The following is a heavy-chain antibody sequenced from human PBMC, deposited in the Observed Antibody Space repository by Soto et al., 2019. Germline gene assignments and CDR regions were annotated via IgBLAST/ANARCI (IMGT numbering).Heavy chain of an antibody. CDR2: IIPILGIA. CDR3: ARAAADCSSTSCYYGWYFDY. J-gene: IGHJ4*02. Sequence: ASVKVSCKASGGTFSSYTISWVRQAPGQGLEWMGRIIPILGIANYAQKFQGRVTITADKSTSTAYMELRSLRSEDTAVYYCARAAADCSSTSCYYGWYFDYWGQGTLVTVSS. V-gene: IGHV1-69*02. D-gene: IGHD2-2*01. CDR1: GGTFSSYT.